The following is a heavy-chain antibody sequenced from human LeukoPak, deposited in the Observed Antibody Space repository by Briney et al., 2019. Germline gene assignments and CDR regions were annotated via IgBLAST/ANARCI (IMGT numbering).Heavy chain of an antibody. CDR2: VDPEDGET. CDR3: ATDSPVNSIAARQPYYYYYMDV. Sequence: GSSVKVSCKASGGTFSSYAISWVQQAPGKGLEWMGLVDPEDGETIYAEKFQGRVTITADTSTDTAYMELSSLRSEDTAVYYCATDSPVNSIAARQPYYYYYMDVWGKGTTVTVSS. J-gene: IGHJ6*03. V-gene: IGHV1-69-2*01. CDR1: GGTFSSYA. D-gene: IGHD6-6*01.